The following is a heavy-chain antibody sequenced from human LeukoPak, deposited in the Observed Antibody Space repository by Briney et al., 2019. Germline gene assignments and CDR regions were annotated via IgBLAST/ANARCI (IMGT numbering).Heavy chain of an antibody. J-gene: IGHJ3*02. Sequence: QPGGSLRLSCAASGFTFSIYAMSLVRQAPGKGLEWVSAISGSGDRTYYADSVKGRFTISRDNSKKILYLQMNSLRAEDTAVYYYAKEMWFGEYFWTFDIWGQGTMVTVSS. CDR3: AKEMWFGEYFWTFDI. CDR2: ISGSGDRT. V-gene: IGHV3-23*01. D-gene: IGHD3-10*01. CDR1: GFTFSIYA.